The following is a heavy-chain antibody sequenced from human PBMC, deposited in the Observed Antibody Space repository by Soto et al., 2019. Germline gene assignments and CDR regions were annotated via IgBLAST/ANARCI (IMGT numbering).Heavy chain of an antibody. D-gene: IGHD3-22*01. V-gene: IGHV4-31*03. J-gene: IGHJ4*02. CDR2: IYYSGSA. CDR3: ARVRLPPDYYDSSGYSNELFDY. Sequence: SETLSLTCTVSGGSISSGGYYWSWIRQHPGKGLEWIGYIYYSGSAYYNPSLKSRVTISVDTSKNQFSLELSSVTAADTAVYYCARVRLPPDYYDSSGYSNELFDYWGQGTLVTVSS. CDR1: GGSISSGGYY.